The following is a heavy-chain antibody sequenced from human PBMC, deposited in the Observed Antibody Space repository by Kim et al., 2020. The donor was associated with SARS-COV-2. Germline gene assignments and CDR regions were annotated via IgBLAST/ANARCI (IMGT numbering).Heavy chain of an antibody. CDR3: ARGVALPYYYDSSGYNPSDGMDV. CDR2: IYYSGST. J-gene: IGHJ6*02. CDR1: GGSISSYY. D-gene: IGHD3-22*01. Sequence: SETLSLTCTVSGGSISSYYWSWIRQPPGKGLEWIGYIYYSGSTNYNPSLKSRVTISVDTSKNQFSLKLSSVTAADTAVYYCARGVALPYYYDSSGYNPSDGMDVWGQGTTVTVSS. V-gene: IGHV4-59*01.